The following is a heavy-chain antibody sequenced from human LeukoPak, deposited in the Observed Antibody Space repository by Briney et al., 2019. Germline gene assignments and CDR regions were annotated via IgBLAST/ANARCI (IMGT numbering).Heavy chain of an antibody. CDR3: ARVGIVGPMRSLDY. J-gene: IGHJ4*02. Sequence: QPGGSLRLSCAASGFTFSDHYMDWVRQAPGEGLEWVGRTRNKANSYTTDYAASVKGRFTISRDDSKNSLYLQMNSLKTEDTAVYYCARVGIVGPMRSLDYWGQGTLVTVSS. V-gene: IGHV3-72*01. D-gene: IGHD1-26*01. CDR1: GFTFSDHY. CDR2: TRNKANSYTT.